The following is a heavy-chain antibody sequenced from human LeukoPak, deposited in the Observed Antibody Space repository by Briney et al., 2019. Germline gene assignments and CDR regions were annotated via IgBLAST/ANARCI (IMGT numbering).Heavy chain of an antibody. J-gene: IGHJ4*02. D-gene: IGHD5-12*01. CDR2: IIGSSGST. Sequence: PGGSLRLSCVASGFSFNNYAMNWVRQAPGKGLEWVSLIIGSSGSTFYADSVKGRFTISRDKSKNTLYLQMNSLRAEDTAVYYCAKGAYDYIEIAYFDHWGQGSLVTVSS. V-gene: IGHV3-23*01. CDR1: GFSFNNYA. CDR3: AKGAYDYIEIAYFDH.